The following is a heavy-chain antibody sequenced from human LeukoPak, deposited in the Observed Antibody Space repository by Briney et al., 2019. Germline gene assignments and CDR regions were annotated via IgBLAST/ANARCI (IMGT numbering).Heavy chain of an antibody. J-gene: IGHJ4*02. V-gene: IGHV3-43*01. CDR1: GFTFDDYT. Sequence: GGSLRLSCAASGFTFDDYTMHWVRQAPGKGLEWVSLISWDGGSTYYADSVKGRFTISRDNSKNSLYLQMNTLRTEDTALYYCAKDITPSSKSGYFDYWGQGTLVTVSS. D-gene: IGHD4-11*01. CDR3: AKDITPSSKSGYFDY. CDR2: ISWDGGST.